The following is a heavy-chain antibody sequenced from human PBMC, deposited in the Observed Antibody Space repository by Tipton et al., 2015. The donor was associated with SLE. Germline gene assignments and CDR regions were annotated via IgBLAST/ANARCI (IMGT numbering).Heavy chain of an antibody. CDR2: ISSSGTII. CDR3: ARVGAATASLAPCDI. Sequence: SLRLSCAASGFTFSDYYMSWIRQAPGKGLEWISYISSSGTIIYYADSVKGRFTISRDNTKNSLYLQMNSLRAEDTAVYYCARVGAATASLAPCDIWGQGTMVTVSS. J-gene: IGHJ3*02. D-gene: IGHD6-13*01. V-gene: IGHV3-11*01. CDR1: GFTFSDYY.